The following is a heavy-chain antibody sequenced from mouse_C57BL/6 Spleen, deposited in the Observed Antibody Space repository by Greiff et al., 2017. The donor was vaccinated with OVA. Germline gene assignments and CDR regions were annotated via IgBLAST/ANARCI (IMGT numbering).Heavy chain of an antibody. CDR3: ARRGRSFDD. J-gene: IGHJ2*01. Sequence: VQLQQSGPELVKPGASVKISCKASGYTFTDYYMNWVKQSHGKSLEWIGDINPNNGGTSYNQKFKGKATLTVDKSSSTAYMGLRSLTSGDSAVYYCARRGRSFDDWGQGTTLTVSS. V-gene: IGHV1-26*01. CDR2: INPNNGGT. CDR1: GYTFTDYY.